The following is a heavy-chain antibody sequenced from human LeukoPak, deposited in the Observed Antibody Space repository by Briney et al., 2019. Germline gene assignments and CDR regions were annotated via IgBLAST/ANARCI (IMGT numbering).Heavy chain of an antibody. Sequence: GESLRLSCAASGFTFSNYNINWDRQAPGKGLEWVSSISISSSYIYYADSVKGRFTISRDNAKDSLYLQMNSLRAEDTAVYYCARGRYDVLAGYQPPYFDYWGQGTLVTVSS. CDR1: GFTFSNYN. J-gene: IGHJ4*02. CDR3: ARGRYDVLAGYQPPYFDY. D-gene: IGHD3-9*01. V-gene: IGHV3-21*01. CDR2: ISISSSYI.